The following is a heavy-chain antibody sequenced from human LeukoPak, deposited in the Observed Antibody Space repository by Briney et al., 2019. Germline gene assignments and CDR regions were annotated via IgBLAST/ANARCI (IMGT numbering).Heavy chain of an antibody. V-gene: IGHV1-18*01. D-gene: IGHD4-17*01. Sequence: ASVKVSCKASGYTFTSYGISWVRQAPGQGLEWMGWISAYNGNTNYAQKFQGRVTMTRNTSISTAYMELSSLRSEDTAVYYCARGDPYGDYEGSFDYWGQGTLVTVSS. CDR3: ARGDPYGDYEGSFDY. J-gene: IGHJ4*02. CDR2: ISAYNGNT. CDR1: GYTFTSYG.